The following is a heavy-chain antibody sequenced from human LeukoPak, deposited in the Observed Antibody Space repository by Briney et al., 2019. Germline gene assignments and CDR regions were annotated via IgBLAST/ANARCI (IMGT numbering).Heavy chain of an antibody. D-gene: IGHD2-15*01. CDR2: IYLDDDK. Sequence: SGPTLVNPIQTLTLTCTFSGFSLSTSGVGVGWIRQPPGKALEWLALIYLDDDKRYSPSLKSRLTITKDISKNQVVLTMTNVDPVDAATYYCAHIAGGGNPDAFDIWGQGTMVTVSS. J-gene: IGHJ3*02. V-gene: IGHV2-5*02. CDR1: GFSLSTSGVG. CDR3: AHIAGGGNPDAFDI.